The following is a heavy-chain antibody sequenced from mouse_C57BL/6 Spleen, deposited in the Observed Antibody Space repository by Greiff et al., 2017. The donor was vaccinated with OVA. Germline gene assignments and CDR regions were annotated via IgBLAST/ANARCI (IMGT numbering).Heavy chain of an antibody. CDR1: GYTFTGYW. CDR2: ILPGSGSN. Sequence: VKLQESGAELMKPGASVKLSCKATGYTFTGYWIEWVKQRPGHGLEWIGEILPGSGSNTYNEKVTGKATFTTDTSSNTAYKQPSSLTTEDSAIYDCARYITTDWYFDVWGTGTTVTVSS. V-gene: IGHV1-9*01. D-gene: IGHD1-1*01. J-gene: IGHJ1*03. CDR3: ARYITTDWYFDV.